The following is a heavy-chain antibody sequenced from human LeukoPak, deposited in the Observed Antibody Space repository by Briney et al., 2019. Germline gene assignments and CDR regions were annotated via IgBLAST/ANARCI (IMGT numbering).Heavy chain of an antibody. Sequence: GGSLRLSCAASGFTFSSYWMNWARQAPGKGLEWVASINHNGNVNYYVDSVKGRFTISRGNAKNSLYLQMSNLRAEDTAVYFCARGGGLDVWGQGATVTVSS. CDR3: ARGGGLDV. CDR1: GFTFSSYW. D-gene: IGHD3-16*01. J-gene: IGHJ6*02. V-gene: IGHV3-7*03. CDR2: INHNGNVN.